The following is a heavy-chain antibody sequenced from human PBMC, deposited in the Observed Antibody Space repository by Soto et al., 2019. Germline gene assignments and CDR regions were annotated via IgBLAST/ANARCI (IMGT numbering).Heavy chain of an antibody. CDR2: ISGSGGST. J-gene: IGHJ5*02. V-gene: IGHV3-23*01. CDR1: GFTFSSYA. CDR3: AKARLRITMVRGVIPNWFDP. Sequence: PGGSLRLSCASSGFTFSSYAMSLVRQAPGKGLEWVSAISGSGGSTYYADSVKGRFTISRDNSKNTLYLQMNSLRAEDTAVYYCAKARLRITMVRGVIPNWFDPWGQGTLVTVSS. D-gene: IGHD3-10*01.